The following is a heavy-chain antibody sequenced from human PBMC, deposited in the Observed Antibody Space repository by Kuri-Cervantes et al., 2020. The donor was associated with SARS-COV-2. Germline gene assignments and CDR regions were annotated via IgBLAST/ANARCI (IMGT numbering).Heavy chain of an antibody. CDR1: GGSFSGYY. CDR3: ARKSACSSTSCYPGAFDY. CDR2: INHSGST. V-gene: IGHV4-34*01. Sequence: SQTLSLTCAVYGGSFSGYYWSWIRQPPGKGLEWIGEINHSGSTNYNPSLKSRVTISVDTSKNQFSLKLSSVTAADTAVYYCARKSACSSTSCYPGAFDYWGQGTLVTVSS. J-gene: IGHJ4*02. D-gene: IGHD2-2*01.